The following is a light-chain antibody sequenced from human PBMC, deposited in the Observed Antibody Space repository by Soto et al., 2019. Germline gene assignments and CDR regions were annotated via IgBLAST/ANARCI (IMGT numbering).Light chain of an antibody. CDR3: QQYDNWPRT. V-gene: IGKV3-15*01. J-gene: IGKJ1*01. CDR1: QSVRSN. Sequence: EIVMTQSPSTLSVSPGERATLSCRASQSVRSNLAWYQQKPGQPPRLLIYDASTRATGIPSMFSGSGSGTEFTLTISSLKSEDFAVYYCQQYDNWPRTFGQGTKVDIK. CDR2: DAS.